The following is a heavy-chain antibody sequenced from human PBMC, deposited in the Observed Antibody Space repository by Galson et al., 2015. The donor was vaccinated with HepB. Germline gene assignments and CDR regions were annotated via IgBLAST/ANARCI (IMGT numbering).Heavy chain of an antibody. D-gene: IGHD3-10*01. Sequence: SLRLSCAASTFTFSSYWMTWVRQAPGKGLEWVANIKQDGSEKYYVDSVKGRFTISRDNAKNSLYLQMNSLRPEDTAVYYCARIHGSGEWFDPWGQGTLVTVSS. CDR3: ARIHGSGEWFDP. J-gene: IGHJ5*02. CDR2: IKQDGSEK. V-gene: IGHV3-7*01. CDR1: TFTFSSYW.